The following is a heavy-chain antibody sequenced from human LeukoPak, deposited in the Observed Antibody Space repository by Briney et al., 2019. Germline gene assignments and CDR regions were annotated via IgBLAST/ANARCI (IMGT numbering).Heavy chain of an antibody. Sequence: GGSLRLSCAASGFTFSSYSMNWVRQAPGKGLEWVSSISSSSSYIYYADSVEGRFTISRDNAKNSLYLQMNSLRAEDTAVYYCARAGRYCSSTSCYTDYFDYWGQGTLVTVSS. CDR3: ARAGRYCSSTSCYTDYFDY. CDR1: GFTFSSYS. V-gene: IGHV3-21*01. CDR2: ISSSSSYI. J-gene: IGHJ4*02. D-gene: IGHD2-2*02.